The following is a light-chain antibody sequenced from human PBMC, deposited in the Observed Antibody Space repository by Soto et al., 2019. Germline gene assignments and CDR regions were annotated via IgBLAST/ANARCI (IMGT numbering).Light chain of an antibody. J-gene: IGLJ1*01. V-gene: IGLV2-14*01. CDR2: EVS. CDR1: SSDVGSYNY. CDR3: SSYTSSSTLEV. Sequence: QSVLTQPASVSGSPGQSITISCTGTSSDVGSYNYVSWYQQHPGKAPKVMIYEVSNRPSGVSNRFSGSKSGNTASLTISGLQAEDEADYYCSSYTSSSTLEVFGTGTKVTVL.